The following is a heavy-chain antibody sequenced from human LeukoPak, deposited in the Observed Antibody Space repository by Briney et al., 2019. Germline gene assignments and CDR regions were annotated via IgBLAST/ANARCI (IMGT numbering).Heavy chain of an antibody. V-gene: IGHV4-59*01. J-gene: IGHJ5*01. CDR3: ARGRNLEWFDY. Sequence: PSETLSLTCTVSGDSFRSYYWSWIRQPPAKGLEWIGYIYYSGSTNYNPSLKSRVTISVDTSKNQFSLKLNSVTAADTAVYYCARGRNLEWFDYWGRGTLVTVSS. CDR2: IYYSGST. D-gene: IGHD3-3*01. CDR1: GDSFRSYY.